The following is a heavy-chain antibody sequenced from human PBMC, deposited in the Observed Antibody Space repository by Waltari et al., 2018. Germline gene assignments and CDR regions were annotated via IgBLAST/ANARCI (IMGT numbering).Heavy chain of an antibody. CDR2: VSHRGST. J-gene: IGHJ4*02. V-gene: IGHV4-39*01. Sequence: QLQLQESGPGLVKPSETLSLTCTVSGGSISSRNYFWCWIRQPPGKGLEWIAVVSHRGSTYYKSSLKSRVTISVDTSKNQFSLKLRSVTAADTAVYYCARLLPQDYGDYPSNYFDYWGQGTLVTVSS. CDR3: ARLLPQDYGDYPSNYFDY. CDR1: GGSISSRNYF. D-gene: IGHD4-17*01.